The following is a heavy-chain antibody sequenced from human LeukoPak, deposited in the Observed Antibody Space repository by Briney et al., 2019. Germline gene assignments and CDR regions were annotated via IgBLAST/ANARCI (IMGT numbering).Heavy chain of an antibody. D-gene: IGHD2-21*02. CDR3: AREVLYCGGDCYYRYNWFDP. CDR1: GDSISSTGAA. Sequence: SQTLSLTCAISGDSISSTGAAWNWIRQSPSRGLEWLGKTYYRSNLYSESAVSVKSRITINPDTSKNQFSLQLDSVTPEDTAVYYCAREVLYCGGDCYYRYNWFDPWGQGTQVTVSS. CDR2: TYYRSNLYS. J-gene: IGHJ5*02. V-gene: IGHV6-1*01.